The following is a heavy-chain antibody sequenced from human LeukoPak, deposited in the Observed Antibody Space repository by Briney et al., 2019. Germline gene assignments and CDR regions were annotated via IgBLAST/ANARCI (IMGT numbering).Heavy chain of an antibody. J-gene: IGHJ3*02. D-gene: IGHD4-17*01. CDR1: GFTFSSYG. CDR3: ARNQDYGVYNSVGAFDI. Sequence: GGPLRLSCAASGFTFSSYGMHWVRQAPGKGLEWVAVIWYDGSNKYYADSVKGLFTISRDNSKNTLYLQMNSLRAEDTAVYSCARNQDYGVYNSVGAFDIWGQGTMVTVSS. CDR2: IWYDGSNK. V-gene: IGHV3-33*01.